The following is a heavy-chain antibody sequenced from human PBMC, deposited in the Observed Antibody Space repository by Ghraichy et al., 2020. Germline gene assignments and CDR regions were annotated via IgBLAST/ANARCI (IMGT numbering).Heavy chain of an antibody. V-gene: IGHV3-30*18. Sequence: GGSLRLSCAASGFTFNNFGMHWVRQAPGKGLEWVALISYDGNKKYYTDSVKGRFTISRDNSKNTLYLQMNSLRAEDTAIYYCAKDSSGWYASMRYFYYGIDVWGQGTTVTVPS. CDR3: AKDSSGWYASMRYFYYGIDV. CDR1: GFTFNNFG. J-gene: IGHJ6*02. D-gene: IGHD6-19*01. CDR2: ISYDGNKK.